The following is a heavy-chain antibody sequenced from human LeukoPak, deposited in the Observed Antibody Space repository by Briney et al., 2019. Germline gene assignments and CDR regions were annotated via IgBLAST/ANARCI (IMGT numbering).Heavy chain of an antibody. D-gene: IGHD2-2*01. J-gene: IGHJ6*03. CDR3: ARPALYCSSTVCPPYMDV. V-gene: IGHV5-51*01. CDR1: GYSFSSYW. Sequence: GESLKISCKGSGYSFSSYWIGWVRQTPGKGLEWMGIINPADSDTRYSPSFQGQVTISADRSISTAYLQWSSLKASDTATYYCARPALYCSSTVCPPYMDVWGKGTTVTVSS. CDR2: INPADSDT.